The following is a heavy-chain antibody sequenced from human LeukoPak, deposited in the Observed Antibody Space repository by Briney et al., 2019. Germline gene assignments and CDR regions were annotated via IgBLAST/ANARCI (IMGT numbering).Heavy chain of an antibody. Sequence: SETLSLTCTVSGGSISSSSYYWGWLRQPPGKGLEWIGSIYYSGSTYYNPSLKSRVTISVDTSKNQFSLTLSSVTAADTAVYYCARHPPRGTLDYWGQGTLVTVSS. J-gene: IGHJ4*02. V-gene: IGHV4-39*01. CDR3: ARHPPRGTLDY. CDR1: GGSISSSSYY. CDR2: IYYSGST. D-gene: IGHD1-14*01.